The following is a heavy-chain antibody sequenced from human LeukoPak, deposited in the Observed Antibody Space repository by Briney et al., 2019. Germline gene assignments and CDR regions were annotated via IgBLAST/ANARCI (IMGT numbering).Heavy chain of an antibody. CDR1: GFSFSSHA. Sequence: GGSLRLSCAASGFSFSSHAMHWARQAPGKGLEWVSVISYEGSNQYYADSVKGRLTISRDNSRNTLVLQMNSLRGEDTAVYYCVRGSGDTVFDWVVYWGQGTLVIVSS. V-gene: IGHV3-30*01. J-gene: IGHJ4*02. CDR3: VRGSGDTVFDWVVY. D-gene: IGHD1-26*01. CDR2: ISYEGSNQ.